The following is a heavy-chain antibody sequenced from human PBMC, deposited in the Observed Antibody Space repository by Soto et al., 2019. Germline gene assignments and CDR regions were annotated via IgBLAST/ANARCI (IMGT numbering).Heavy chain of an antibody. D-gene: IGHD6-6*01. CDR1: GCTFSSYA. CDR3: ARVSPCCSSSHNNWLDP. Sequence: SVKVSCKASGCTFSSYAISWVRQAPGQGLEWMGGIIPIFGTANYAQKFQGRVTITADESTSTAYMELSSLRSEDTAVYYCARVSPCCSSSHNNWLDPWGQGTXVTVSS. J-gene: IGHJ5*02. V-gene: IGHV1-69*13. CDR2: IIPIFGTA.